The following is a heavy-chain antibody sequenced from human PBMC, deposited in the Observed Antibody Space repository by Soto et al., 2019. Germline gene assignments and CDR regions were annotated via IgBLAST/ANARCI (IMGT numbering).Heavy chain of an antibody. D-gene: IGHD3-3*01. J-gene: IGHJ6*02. CDR2: ISAYNGNT. Sequence: GASVKVSCKASGYTFTSYGISWVRQAPGQGLEWMGWISAYNGNTNYAQKLQGRVTMTTDTSTSTAYMELRSLRSDDTAVYYCARDLNYVVWSGYYRPRMDVWGQGTTVTVS. CDR1: GYTFTSYG. CDR3: ARDLNYVVWSGYYRPRMDV. V-gene: IGHV1-18*01.